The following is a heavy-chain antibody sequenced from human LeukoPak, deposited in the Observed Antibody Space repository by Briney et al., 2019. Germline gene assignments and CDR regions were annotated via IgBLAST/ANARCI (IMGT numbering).Heavy chain of an antibody. D-gene: IGHD2-2*01. CDR3: ASRYCSSTSCPFDYGNRPTYAFYI. CDR2: INHSGST. V-gene: IGHV4-34*01. J-gene: IGHJ3*02. CDR1: GGSFSGYY. Sequence: SETLSLTCAVYGGSFSGYYWSWIRQPPGKGLEWIGEINHSGSTNYNPSLKSRVTISVDTSKNQFSLKLSSVTAADTAVYYCASRYCSSTSCPFDYGNRPTYAFYIWGQGTMVTVSS.